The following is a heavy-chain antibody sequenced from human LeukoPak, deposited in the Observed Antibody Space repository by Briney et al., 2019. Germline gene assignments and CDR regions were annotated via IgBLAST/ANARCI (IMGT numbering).Heavy chain of an antibody. J-gene: IGHJ4*02. CDR3: ARVPSYYYGSGSQY. D-gene: IGHD3-10*01. V-gene: IGHV1-69*13. CDR2: IIPIFGTA. CDR1: GGTFSSYA. Sequence: GASVKVSCKXSGGTFSSYAISWVRQAPGQGLEWMGGIIPIFGTANYAQKFQGRVTITADESTSTAYMELSSLRSEDTAVYYCARVPSYYYGSGSQYWGQGTLVTVSS.